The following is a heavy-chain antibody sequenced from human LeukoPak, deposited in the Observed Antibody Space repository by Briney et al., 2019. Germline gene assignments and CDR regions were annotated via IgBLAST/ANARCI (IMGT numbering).Heavy chain of an antibody. CDR1: GGSVSSGSYY. CDR2: IYYSGST. CDR3: ARDRSGSYGRTNWFDP. J-gene: IGHJ5*02. V-gene: IGHV4-61*01. D-gene: IGHD1-26*01. Sequence: SETLSLTCTVSGGSVSSGSYYWSWIRQPPGKGXXXXXXIYYSGSTNYNPSLKSRVTISVDTSKNQFSLKLSSVTAADTAVYYCARDRSGSYGRTNWFDPWGQGTLVTVSS.